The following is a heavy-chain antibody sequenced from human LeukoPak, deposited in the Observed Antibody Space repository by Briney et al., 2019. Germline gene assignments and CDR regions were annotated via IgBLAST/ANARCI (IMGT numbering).Heavy chain of an antibody. CDR2: IYYSGST. CDR3: ARGRSSMVRGYYYYYMDV. V-gene: IGHV4-59*01. J-gene: IGHJ6*03. Sequence: SETLSLTCTVSGGSISSYYWSWIRQPPGKGLEWIGYIYYSGSTNYNPSLESRVTISVDTSKNQFSLKLSSVTAADTAVYYCARGRSSMVRGYYYYYMDVWGKGTTVTISS. D-gene: IGHD3-10*01. CDR1: GGSISSYY.